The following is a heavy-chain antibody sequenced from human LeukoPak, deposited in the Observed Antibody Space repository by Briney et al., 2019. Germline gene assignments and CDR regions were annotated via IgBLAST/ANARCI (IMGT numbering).Heavy chain of an antibody. CDR3: AREAVLLWFGERLAGKNYFDY. CDR2: INTNTGNP. V-gene: IGHV7-4-1*02. CDR1: GYTFTSYA. J-gene: IGHJ4*02. Sequence: ASVKVSCTASGYTFTSYAMNWVRQAPGQGLEWIGWINTNTGNPTYAQGFTGRFVFSLDTSVSTAYLQISSLKAEDTAVYYCAREAVLLWFGERLAGKNYFDYWGQGTLVTVSS. D-gene: IGHD3-10*01.